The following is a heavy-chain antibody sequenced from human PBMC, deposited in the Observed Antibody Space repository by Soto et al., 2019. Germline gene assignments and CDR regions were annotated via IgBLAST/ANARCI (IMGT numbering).Heavy chain of an antibody. CDR2: IYYSGST. J-gene: IGHJ4*02. CDR3: ARDAGGYDLGVDY. Sequence: TLSLTCTVSGGSISSGGYYWSWIRQHPGKGLEWIGYIYYSGSTYYNPSLKSRVTISVDTSKNQFSLKLSSVTAADTAVYYCARDAGGYDLGVDYWGQGTLVTVSS. V-gene: IGHV4-31*03. CDR1: GGSISSGGYY. D-gene: IGHD5-12*01.